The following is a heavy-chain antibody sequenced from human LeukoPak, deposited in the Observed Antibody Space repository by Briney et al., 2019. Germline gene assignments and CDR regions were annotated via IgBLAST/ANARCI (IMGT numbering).Heavy chain of an antibody. CDR3: AREVEAEREFDY. Sequence: GGSPRLSCAASGFTFSSYGMHWVRQAPGKGLEWVAVIWYDGSNKYYADSVKGRFTISRDNSKSTLYLQMNSLRAEDTAVYYCAREVEAEREFDYWGQGTLVTVSS. J-gene: IGHJ4*02. V-gene: IGHV3-33*01. CDR2: IWYDGSNK. CDR1: GFTFSSYG.